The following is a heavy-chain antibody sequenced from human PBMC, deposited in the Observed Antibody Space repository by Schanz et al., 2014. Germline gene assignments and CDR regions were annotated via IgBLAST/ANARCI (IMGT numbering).Heavy chain of an antibody. CDR3: ARDPNTSAWLPYFDT. V-gene: IGHV3-30*04. CDR1: TSLFSRSV. J-gene: IGHJ4*02. Sequence: DLVESGGGVVQPGRSLTLSCAVSTSLFSRSVIHWVRQAPGKGLEWVAVMWNDGIKTHYADSGKGRFTIPRDNSKNTVYLQMNSLRTDDTAMYYCARDPNTSAWLPYFDTWGQGTLVTVSS. CDR2: MWNDGIKT. D-gene: IGHD6-19*01.